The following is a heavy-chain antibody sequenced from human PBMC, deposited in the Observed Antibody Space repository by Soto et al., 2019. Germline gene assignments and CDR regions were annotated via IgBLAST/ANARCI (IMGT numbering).Heavy chain of an antibody. CDR2: INHSGST. J-gene: IGHJ6*02. Sequence: SETLSLTCAVYGGSFNGYYWSWIRQPPGKGLEWIGEINHSGSTNYNPSLKSRVTISVDTSKNQFSLKLSSVTAADTAVYYCARGGSSSSPLHYGMDVWGQGTTVTVSS. D-gene: IGHD6-6*01. CDR1: GGSFNGYY. V-gene: IGHV4-34*01. CDR3: ARGGSSSSPLHYGMDV.